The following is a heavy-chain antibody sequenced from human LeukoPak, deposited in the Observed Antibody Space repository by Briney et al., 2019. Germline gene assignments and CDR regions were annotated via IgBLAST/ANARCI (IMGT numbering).Heavy chain of an antibody. Sequence: SQTLSLTCAIHGDSVSSTRAAWNWIRQSPSRGLEWLGRTYYRSKWYNDYAVSVKSRITISPDTSKNQFSLQLNSVTPEDTAVYYCARVNSWTEEPDTGFDYWGQGTLVTVSS. CDR1: GDSVSSTRAA. J-gene: IGHJ4*02. D-gene: IGHD1-14*01. V-gene: IGHV6-1*01. CDR2: TYYRSKWYN. CDR3: ARVNSWTEEPDTGFDY.